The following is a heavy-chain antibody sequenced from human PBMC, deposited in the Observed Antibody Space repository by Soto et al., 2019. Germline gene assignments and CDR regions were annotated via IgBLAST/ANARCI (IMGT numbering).Heavy chain of an antibody. CDR3: ARERRGPLDY. V-gene: IGHV3-30-3*01. D-gene: IGHD3-10*01. Sequence: QVQLVESGGGVVQPGRSLRLSCAASGFTFSSYAMHWVRQAPGKGLEWVAVISYDGSNKYYADSVKGRFTISRDNSKNTLYLQMNSLRAEDTAVYYCARERRGPLDYWGQGTLVTVSS. CDR2: ISYDGSNK. J-gene: IGHJ4*02. CDR1: GFTFSSYA.